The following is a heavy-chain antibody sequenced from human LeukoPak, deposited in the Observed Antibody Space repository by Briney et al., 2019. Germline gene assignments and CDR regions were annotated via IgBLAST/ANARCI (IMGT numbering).Heavy chain of an antibody. CDR2: IKQDGGVK. CDR3: ARVGGGSGSSWYFDH. D-gene: IGHD6-13*01. Sequence: GGTLRLSCTASGFTFSSYWMSWVRQAPGKVLEWVATIKQDGGVKNYVDPVKGRFTVSRDNAENSLYLQMSSLRVEDTAVYYCARVGGGSGSSWYFDHWGQGTLVTVSS. V-gene: IGHV3-7*03. CDR1: GFTFSSYW. J-gene: IGHJ4*02.